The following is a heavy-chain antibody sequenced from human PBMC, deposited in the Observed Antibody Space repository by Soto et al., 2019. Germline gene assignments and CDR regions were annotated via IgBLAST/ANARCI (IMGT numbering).Heavy chain of an antibody. Sequence: QVQLQESGPGLVKPSQTLSLTCTVSGGSISSGGYYWTWIRQHPGKGLEWIGYIYYSGRTYYNPSLKSRVTISVETSKNQFSRKLSSVTAADTAVNYCARVCGGDCHYGMDVWGQGTTVTVSS. CDR3: ARVCGGDCHYGMDV. CDR1: GGSISSGGYY. J-gene: IGHJ6*02. CDR2: IYYSGRT. V-gene: IGHV4-31*03. D-gene: IGHD2-21*02.